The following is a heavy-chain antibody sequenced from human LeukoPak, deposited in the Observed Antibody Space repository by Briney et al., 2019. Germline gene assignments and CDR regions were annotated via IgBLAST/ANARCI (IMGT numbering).Heavy chain of an antibody. CDR2: ISKNGGNT. Sequence: GGSLRLSCLGSGFTFSWYGMNWVRQAPGRGLEYVSAISKNGGNTYYVDSVKGRFTISRDNSKSTLYLQINSLRVEDTAVYFCVKDLSDRDVDYWGQGTLVTVSS. D-gene: IGHD2-21*02. J-gene: IGHJ4*02. CDR1: GFTFSWYG. CDR3: VKDLSDRDVDY. V-gene: IGHV3-64D*06.